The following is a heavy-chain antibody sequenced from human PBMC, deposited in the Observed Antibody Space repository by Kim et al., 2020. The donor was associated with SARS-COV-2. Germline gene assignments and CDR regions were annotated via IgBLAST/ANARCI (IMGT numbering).Heavy chain of an antibody. D-gene: IGHD6-19*01. J-gene: IGHJ4*01. V-gene: IGHV4-61*08. Sequence: SETLSLTCSVSGDSVSSGDLYWSWIRQPPGEGLEWIGYIYYTGITNYNRSLKSRVAISLDTSKNQFSLKMNSVTAADTAVYYCARGVSAGPLYYFDHWG. CDR1: GDSVSSGDLY. CDR3: ARGVSAGPLYYFDH. CDR2: IYYTGIT.